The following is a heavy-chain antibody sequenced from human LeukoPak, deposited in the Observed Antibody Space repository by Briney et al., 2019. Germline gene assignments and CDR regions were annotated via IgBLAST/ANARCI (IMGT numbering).Heavy chain of an antibody. CDR3: ARGFSRSSSWYKYYYYYMDV. D-gene: IGHD6-13*01. V-gene: IGHV1-69*05. Sequence: ASVKVSCMASGGTFSSYAISWVRQAPGQGLEWMGGIIPIFGTANYAQKFQGRVTITTDESTSTAYMELSSLRSEDTAVYYCARGFSRSSSWYKYYYYYMDVWGKGTTVTVSS. CDR1: GGTFSSYA. CDR2: IIPIFGTA. J-gene: IGHJ6*03.